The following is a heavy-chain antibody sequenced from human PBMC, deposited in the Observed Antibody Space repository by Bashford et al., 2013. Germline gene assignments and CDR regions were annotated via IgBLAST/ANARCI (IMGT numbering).Heavy chain of an antibody. V-gene: IGHV2-5*02. D-gene: IGHD2-15*01. CDR1: GFSLSNARMG. CDR2: FYWDDDK. Sequence: SGPTLVKPTETLTLTCTVSGFSLSNARMGVSWIRQPPGKALEWLALFYWDDDKRYSPSLKSRLTITKDTSKNQVVLTMTNMDPVDTATYYCALSYRWVDCSGGSCYFFDSWGRGNPWSPSPQ. CDR3: ALSYRWVDCSGGSCYFFDS. J-gene: IGHJ4*02.